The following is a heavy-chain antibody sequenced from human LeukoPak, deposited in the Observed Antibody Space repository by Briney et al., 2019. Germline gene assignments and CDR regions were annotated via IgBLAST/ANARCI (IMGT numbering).Heavy chain of an antibody. Sequence: GGSMRLSCAASGFTFSSYGMNWVRQAPGKGLEWVSAISDSADSTYYADSVKGRFTISRDNSKNTLYLQMNSLRAEDTAVYYCAKLPDTYYFDYWGQGTLVTVSS. CDR2: ISDSADST. CDR3: AKLPDTYYFDY. V-gene: IGHV3-23*01. J-gene: IGHJ4*02. D-gene: IGHD5-18*01. CDR1: GFTFSSYG.